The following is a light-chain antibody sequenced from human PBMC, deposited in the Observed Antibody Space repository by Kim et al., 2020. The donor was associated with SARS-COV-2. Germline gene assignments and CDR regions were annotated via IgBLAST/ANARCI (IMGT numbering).Light chain of an antibody. CDR2: AAS. J-gene: IGKJ4*01. CDR1: QGISSW. CDR3: QQANSFPLT. Sequence: ASVGDRVTITCRATQGISSWLAWYQQKPGKAPKLLIYAASTLQSGVPSRISGSGSETDFTLTISSLQPEDFASDYCQQANSFPLTFGGGTKVDIK. V-gene: IGKV1D-12*01.